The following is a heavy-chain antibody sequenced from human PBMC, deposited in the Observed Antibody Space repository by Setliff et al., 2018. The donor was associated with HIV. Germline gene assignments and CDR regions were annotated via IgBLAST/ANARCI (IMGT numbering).Heavy chain of an antibody. V-gene: IGHV3-23*01. CDR2: IQSGGII. D-gene: IGHD3-16*01. CDR3: AKGGDGSSIEYFQH. Sequence: SLRLSCAASGLTLSNSAMTWVRQKPWRDLEWVSLIQSGGIIYYADSVKGRFTISRDNSNNTLSLQMSSLRAEDTALYYCAKGGDGSSIEYFQHWGQGTLVTVSS. J-gene: IGHJ1*01. CDR1: GLTLSNSA.